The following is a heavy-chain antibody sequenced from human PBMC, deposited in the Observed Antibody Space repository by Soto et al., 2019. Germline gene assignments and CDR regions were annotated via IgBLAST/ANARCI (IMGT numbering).Heavy chain of an antibody. Sequence: SETLSLTCTVSGGSISSYYWSWIRQPPGKGLEWIGYIYYSGSTNYNPSLKSRVTISVDTSKNQFSLKLSSVTAADTAVYYCARGPVGATISSWGQGTLVTVSS. V-gene: IGHV4-59*01. D-gene: IGHD1-26*01. CDR2: IYYSGST. CDR1: GGSISSYY. J-gene: IGHJ5*02. CDR3: ARGPVGATISS.